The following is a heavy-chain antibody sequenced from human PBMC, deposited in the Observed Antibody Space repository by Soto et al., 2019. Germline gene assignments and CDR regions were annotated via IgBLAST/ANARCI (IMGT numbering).Heavy chain of an antibody. V-gene: IGHV3-48*04. Sequence: LRLSCAASGFTFSSYSMNWVRQAPGKGLEWVSYISSSSTIYYADSVKGRFTISRDNAKNSLYLQMNSLRAEDTAVYYCASSPPSYSYGYLWSYWGQGTLVTVSS. CDR2: ISSSSTI. D-gene: IGHD5-18*01. J-gene: IGHJ4*02. CDR3: ASSPPSYSYGYLWSY. CDR1: GFTFSSYS.